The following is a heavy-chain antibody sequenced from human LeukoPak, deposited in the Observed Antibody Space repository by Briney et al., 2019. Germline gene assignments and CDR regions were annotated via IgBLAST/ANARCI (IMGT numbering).Heavy chain of an antibody. CDR3: TYGDYPLTY. CDR2: IYSDGKT. D-gene: IGHD4-17*01. V-gene: IGHV3-66*01. Sequence: GGSLRLSCTASGLSVSGNYWHWVRQAPGKALEWVSIIYSDGKTLYTKSVKGRFTFSRDKSKNTFYFQMNSLRAEDTAVYFCTYGDYPLTYWGQGTLVTVSS. CDR1: GLSVSGNY. J-gene: IGHJ4*02.